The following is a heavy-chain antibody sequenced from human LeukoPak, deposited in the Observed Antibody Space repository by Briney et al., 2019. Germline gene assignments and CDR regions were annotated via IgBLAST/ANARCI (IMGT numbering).Heavy chain of an antibody. V-gene: IGHV3-15*01. CDR3: TTESPPSGRKGWDAFDI. CDR1: GFTFSNAW. CDR2: IKSKTDGGTT. Sequence: PGGSLRLSCAASGFTFSNAWMSWVRQAPGKGLEWVGRIKSKTDGGTTDYAAPVKGRFTISRDDSKNTLYLQMNSLKTEDTAVYYCTTESPPSGRKGWDAFDIWGQGTMVTVSS. D-gene: IGHD1-26*01. J-gene: IGHJ3*02.